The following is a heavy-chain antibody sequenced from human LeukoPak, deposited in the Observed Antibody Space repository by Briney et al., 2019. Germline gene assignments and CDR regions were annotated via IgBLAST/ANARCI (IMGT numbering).Heavy chain of an antibody. CDR2: IYPRDSDT. Sequence: GESLQISCQGSGYSFTSYWIGWVRRMPGKGLEWMGIIYPRDSDTRYSPSFQGQVTISADRSISTAYLQWSSLKASDTATYYCARHTGADYWGQGTLVTVSS. J-gene: IGHJ4*02. V-gene: IGHV5-51*01. CDR1: GYSFTSYW. CDR3: ARHTGADY. D-gene: IGHD1-14*01.